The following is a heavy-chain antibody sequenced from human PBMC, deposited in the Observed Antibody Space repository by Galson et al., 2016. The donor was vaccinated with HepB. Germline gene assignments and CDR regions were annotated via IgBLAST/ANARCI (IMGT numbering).Heavy chain of an antibody. D-gene: IGHD3-10*01. Sequence: SLRLSCAASGFTFRSYWMRWVRQAPGKGLEWVANINQDGSEKCSVDSVKGRFTISRDNGKNSLYLQMSSLRVEEAGVYYCARRLDTKRRIGGWGWGMDVWGQGTTVTVS. V-gene: IGHV3-7*01. J-gene: IGHJ6*02. CDR3: ARRLDTKRRIGGWGWGMDV. CDR1: GFTFRSYW. CDR2: INQDGSEK.